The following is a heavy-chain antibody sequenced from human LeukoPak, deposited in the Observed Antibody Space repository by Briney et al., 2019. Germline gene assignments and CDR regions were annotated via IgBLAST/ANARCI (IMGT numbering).Heavy chain of an antibody. CDR1: GGSISSYY. Sequence: SETLSLTCTVSGGSISSYYWSWIRQPPGKGLEWIGYIYYSGSTNYNPSLKSRVTISVDTSKNQFSLKLSSVTAADTAVYYCVREGRGYCTNGVCSDNWFDPWGQGTLVTVSS. CDR2: IYYSGST. CDR3: VREGRGYCTNGVCSDNWFDP. D-gene: IGHD2-8*01. J-gene: IGHJ5*02. V-gene: IGHV4-59*01.